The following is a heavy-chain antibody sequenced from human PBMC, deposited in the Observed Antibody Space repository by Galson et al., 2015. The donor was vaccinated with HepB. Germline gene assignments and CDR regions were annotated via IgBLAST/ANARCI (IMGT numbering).Heavy chain of an antibody. CDR2: IKGDGSRK. Sequence: SLRLSCAASDFNFRDYWMSWVRQAPGKGLEWVANIKGDGSRKKYVDSVRGRFTISRDNTKESLYLQMNSLRVEDTAVYYCVRDVGFCRADLWGQGTLVTVSS. CDR3: VRDVGFCRADL. J-gene: IGHJ4*02. V-gene: IGHV3-7*03. D-gene: IGHD2-15*01. CDR1: DFNFRDYW.